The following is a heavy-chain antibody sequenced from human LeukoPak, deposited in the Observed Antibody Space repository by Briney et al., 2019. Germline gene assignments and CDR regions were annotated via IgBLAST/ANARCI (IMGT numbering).Heavy chain of an antibody. CDR2: INTYNGNT. Sequence: GASVKVSCKASGYTFNRYGISWVRQAPGQGLEWMGWINTYNGNTNYAQKLQGRVTMTTETSTSTAYMELRSLRSDDTAVYYCARDPLELGNFDYWGQGTLVTVSS. CDR1: GYTFNRYG. J-gene: IGHJ4*02. V-gene: IGHV1-18*01. D-gene: IGHD1-26*01. CDR3: ARDPLELGNFDY.